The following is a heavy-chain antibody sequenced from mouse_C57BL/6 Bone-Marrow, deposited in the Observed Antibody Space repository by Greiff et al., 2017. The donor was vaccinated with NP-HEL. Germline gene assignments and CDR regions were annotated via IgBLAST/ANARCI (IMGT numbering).Heavy chain of an antibody. J-gene: IGHJ2*01. CDR3: TGIITTVVATEENYFDY. CDR1: GFNIKDDY. CDR2: IDPENGDT. D-gene: IGHD1-1*01. V-gene: IGHV14-4*01. Sequence: EVQLQQSGAELVRPGASVKLSCTASGFNIKDDYMHWVKQRPEQGLEWIGWIDPENGDTEYASKFQGTATITADTSSNTAYLQLSSLTSEDTAVYYCTGIITTVVATEENYFDYWGQGTTLTVSS.